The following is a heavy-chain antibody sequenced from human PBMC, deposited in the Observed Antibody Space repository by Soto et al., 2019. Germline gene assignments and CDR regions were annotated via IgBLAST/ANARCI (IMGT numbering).Heavy chain of an antibody. CDR1: GGTFSSYA. Sequence: QVQLVQSGAEVKKPGSSGKVSCTSSGGTFSSYAYSWVRQAPGQGLEWMGGLIPVFGTATYAQNFQGRLRITADESTRTAYMELSSLRSEDTAVYYCARSHRVLGYFYYGIDVWGQGTTVTVSS. CDR2: LIPVFGTA. V-gene: IGHV1-69*01. CDR3: ARSHRVLGYFYYGIDV. J-gene: IGHJ6*02.